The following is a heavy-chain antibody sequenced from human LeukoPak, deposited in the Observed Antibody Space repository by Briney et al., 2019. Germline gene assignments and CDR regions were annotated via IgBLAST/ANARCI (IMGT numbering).Heavy chain of an antibody. D-gene: IGHD1-14*01. CDR3: ARRSEMDWYFDL. CDR2: IYHSGST. Sequence: SQTLSLTCAVSGGSISSGGYSWSWIRQPPGKGLEWIGYIYHSGSTYYNPSLKSRVTISVDTSKNQFSLKLSSVTAADTAVYYCARRSEMDWYFDLWGRGTLVTVSS. CDR1: GGSISSGGYS. V-gene: IGHV4-30-2*05. J-gene: IGHJ2*01.